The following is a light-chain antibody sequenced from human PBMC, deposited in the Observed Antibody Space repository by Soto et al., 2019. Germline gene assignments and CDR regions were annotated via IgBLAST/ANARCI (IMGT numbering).Light chain of an antibody. CDR1: QNVLSD. V-gene: IGKV3-15*01. J-gene: IGKJ1*01. CDR3: QQYRSWPRT. Sequence: EILLTQSPATLSVSPGETATLSCRASQNVLSDLAWYQQKPGQAPMLLVYGATTRATDAPAKFRGSGSGTEFSLTISSLQSEDFATYYCQQYRSWPRTFGHGSQVEI. CDR2: GAT.